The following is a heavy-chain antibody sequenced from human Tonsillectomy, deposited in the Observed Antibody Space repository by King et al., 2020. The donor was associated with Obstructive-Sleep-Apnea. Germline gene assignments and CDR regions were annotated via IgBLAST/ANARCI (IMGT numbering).Heavy chain of an antibody. Sequence: QLQESGPGLVKPSETLSLTCIVSGDSISTYYSSWIRQPPGKGLEWIGYIYYSGSTTYNPSLKSRVAMSVYTSENQFSLRLSSVTAADTAVYYCARGVYYGSGSYAFDSWGQGTLVTVSS. CDR1: GDSISTYY. J-gene: IGHJ4*02. D-gene: IGHD3-10*01. V-gene: IGHV4-59*01. CDR2: IYYSGST. CDR3: ARGVYYGSGSYAFDS.